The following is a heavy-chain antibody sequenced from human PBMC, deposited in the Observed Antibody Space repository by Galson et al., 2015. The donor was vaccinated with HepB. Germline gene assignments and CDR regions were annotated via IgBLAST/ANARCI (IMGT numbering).Heavy chain of an antibody. J-gene: IGHJ3*02. D-gene: IGHD2-15*01. CDR1: GGTFSSYA. CDR2: IIPIFGTA. CDR3: ARDRDCSGGSCYGIAFDI. V-gene: IGHV1-69*13. Sequence: SVKVSCKASGGTFSSYAISWVRQAPGQGLEWMGGIIPIFGTANYAQKFQGRVTITADESTSTAYMELSSLRSEDTAVYYCARDRDCSGGSCYGIAFDIWGQGTMVTVSS.